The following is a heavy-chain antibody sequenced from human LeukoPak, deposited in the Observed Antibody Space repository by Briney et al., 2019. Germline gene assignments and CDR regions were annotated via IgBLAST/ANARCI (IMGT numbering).Heavy chain of an antibody. CDR2: IYYSGST. J-gene: IGHJ4*02. CDR1: GGSISSSSYY. Sequence: KASETLSLTCTVSGGSISSSSYYWGWIRQPPGKGLEWIGSIYYSGSTYYNPSLKSRVTISVDTSKNQFSLKLSSVTAADTAVYYCARDSDSSSWLDWGQGTLVTVSS. V-gene: IGHV4-39*02. D-gene: IGHD6-13*01. CDR3: ARDSDSSSWLD.